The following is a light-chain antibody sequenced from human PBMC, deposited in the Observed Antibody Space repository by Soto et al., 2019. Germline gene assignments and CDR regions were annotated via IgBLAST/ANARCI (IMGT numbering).Light chain of an antibody. V-gene: IGKV1-9*01. CDR2: AAS. CDR3: QQLNSVPFI. J-gene: IGKJ5*01. Sequence: DIQLTQSPSFLSASVGDRVTITCRASQAIDTYLAWYQQKPGKAPKLLIYAASLLQSGVPSRFSGSGSGTEFTLTISSLQPEDFASYYCQQLNSVPFIFCQGTRLEIK. CDR1: QAIDTY.